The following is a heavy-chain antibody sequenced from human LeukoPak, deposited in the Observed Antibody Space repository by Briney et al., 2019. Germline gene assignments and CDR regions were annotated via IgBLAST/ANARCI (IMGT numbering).Heavy chain of an antibody. Sequence: GGPLSLSCAASGFTFSSYAMHWVRQAPGKGLEWVAVISYDGSNKYYADSVKGRFTISRDNSKNTLYLQMNSLRAEDTAVYYCARDIGGSYQYYFDYWGQGTLVTVSS. D-gene: IGHD1-26*01. CDR2: ISYDGSNK. J-gene: IGHJ4*02. CDR3: ARDIGGSYQYYFDY. V-gene: IGHV3-30-3*01. CDR1: GFTFSSYA.